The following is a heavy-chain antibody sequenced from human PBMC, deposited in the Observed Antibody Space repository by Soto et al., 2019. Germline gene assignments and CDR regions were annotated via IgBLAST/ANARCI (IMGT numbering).Heavy chain of an antibody. V-gene: IGHV2-5*02. D-gene: IGHD6-13*01. CDR1: GFSLSTSGVG. Sequence: QITLKESGPTLVKPTQTLTLTCTFSGFSLSTSGVGVGWIRQPPGKALEWLGLIYWDDDKRYSPSLKSRLTITKDTSKNQVVLTMSSMDPVDTATYYCAHSSSWFPFDYWGQGTLVTVSS. CDR2: IYWDDDK. CDR3: AHSSSWFPFDY. J-gene: IGHJ4*02.